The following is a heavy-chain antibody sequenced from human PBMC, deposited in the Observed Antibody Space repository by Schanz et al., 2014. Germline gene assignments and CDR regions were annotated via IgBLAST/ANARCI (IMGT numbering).Heavy chain of an antibody. Sequence: DVHLLESGGGLVQPGGSLRLSCAASGFTFSSHWMHWVRQDPGKGLVWVARINSVGSNTDYADSVKGRFTISRDNSKNSLYLQMNSLRAEDTAVYYCARIGGSVFDYWAQGTLVTVSS. D-gene: IGHD3-10*01. J-gene: IGHJ4*02. CDR2: INSVGSNT. CDR1: GFTFSSHW. CDR3: ARIGGSVFDY. V-gene: IGHV3-74*02.